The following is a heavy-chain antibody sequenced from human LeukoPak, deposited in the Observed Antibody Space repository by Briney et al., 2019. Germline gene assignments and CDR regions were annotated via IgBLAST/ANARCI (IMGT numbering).Heavy chain of an antibody. CDR3: AREGTVAYFDY. CDR1: GGTVSSGSYY. J-gene: IGHJ4*02. D-gene: IGHD4-23*01. V-gene: IGHV4-61*01. Sequence: SETLSLTCTVSGGTVSSGSYYWSWIRQPPGKGLEWIGYIYYSGNTNYNPSLESRVTISVDTSKNQFSLKLSSVTAADTAVYYCAREGTVAYFDYWGQGTLVTVSS. CDR2: IYYSGNT.